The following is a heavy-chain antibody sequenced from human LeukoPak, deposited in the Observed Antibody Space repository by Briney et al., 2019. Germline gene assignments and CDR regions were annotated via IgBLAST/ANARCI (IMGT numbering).Heavy chain of an antibody. D-gene: IGHD6-19*01. Sequence: PGGSLRLSCAASGFDFSTYAMNWVRQAPGKGLEWVSSISTTSSYIFCAESLKGRFTISRDNAMNTVFLQMKSLRADDTGTYYCARFYFPEEHDRAWYEAHWGQGVLVTVS. J-gene: IGHJ4*02. CDR1: GFDFSTYA. CDR2: ISTTSSYI. CDR3: ARFYFPEEHDRAWYEAH. V-gene: IGHV3-21*01.